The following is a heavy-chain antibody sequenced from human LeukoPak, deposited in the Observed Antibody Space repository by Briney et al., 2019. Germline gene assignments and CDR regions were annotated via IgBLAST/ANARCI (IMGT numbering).Heavy chain of an antibody. CDR1: VFTFSNYG. J-gene: IGHJ4*02. CDR2: LWYDGSYK. D-gene: IGHD6-13*01. Sequence: GGALRLSCAAPVFTFSNYGMHWVRQAPGKGLDWVAVLWYDGSYKYDADSVKGRFTISGDNSKNTLYLQMNSLRAEDTAVYYCAKVVQYTASTGTGLDYWGQGTLVTVSS. V-gene: IGHV3-33*06. CDR3: AKVVQYTASTGTGLDY.